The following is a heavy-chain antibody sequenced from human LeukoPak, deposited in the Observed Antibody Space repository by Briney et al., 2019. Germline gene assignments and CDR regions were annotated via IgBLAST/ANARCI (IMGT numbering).Heavy chain of an antibody. V-gene: IGHV3-7*03. Sequence: GGSLRLSCVASGFNFSGYWISWVRQAPGKGLEWVANIKQDGSEKYYVDSVKGRFTISRDNTKNSLYLQMNSLRAEDTAVYYCARSRPDPGPYNWFDPWGQGTLVTVSS. CDR2: IKQDGSEK. CDR3: ARSRPDPGPYNWFDP. J-gene: IGHJ5*02. CDR1: GFNFSGYW.